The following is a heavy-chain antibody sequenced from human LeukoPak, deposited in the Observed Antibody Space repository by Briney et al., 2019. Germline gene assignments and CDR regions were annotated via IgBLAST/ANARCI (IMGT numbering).Heavy chain of an antibody. V-gene: IGHV3-23*01. J-gene: IGHJ5*02. CDR2: ISGSGVST. CDR1: GFIFNSYA. D-gene: IGHD6-19*01. Sequence: GGSLRLSCAGSGFIFNSYAMTWVRQAPGKGLEWLSAISGSGVSTYYADSVKGRFTISRDNSKNTLFLQLNSLRAEDTAVYYCAKDRSGWSPAEFDPWGQGTLVTVSS. CDR3: AKDRSGWSPAEFDP.